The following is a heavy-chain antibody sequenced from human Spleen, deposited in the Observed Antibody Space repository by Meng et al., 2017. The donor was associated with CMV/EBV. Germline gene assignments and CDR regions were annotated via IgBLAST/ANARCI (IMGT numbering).Heavy chain of an antibody. Sequence: GESLKISCAASGFTFSSYGMHCVRKAPGKGLEWVAFIRYDGSNKYYADSVKGRFTISRDNSKNTLYLQMNSLRAEDTAVYYCAASIWEVTTSAWGKGTLVTVSS. CDR2: IRYDGSNK. J-gene: IGHJ5*02. CDR1: GFTFSSYG. CDR3: AASIWEVTTSA. V-gene: IGHV3-30*02. D-gene: IGHD4-17*01.